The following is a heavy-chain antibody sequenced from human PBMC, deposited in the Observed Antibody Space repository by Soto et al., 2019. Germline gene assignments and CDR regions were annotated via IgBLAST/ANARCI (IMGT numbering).Heavy chain of an antibody. J-gene: IGHJ6*03. CDR3: ARLGNPDYYYYYMDV. CDR1: GYSFTSYW. V-gene: IGHV5-51*01. Sequence: GESLKISCKGSGYSFTSYWIGWVRQMPGKGLEWMGIIYPGDSDTRYSPSFQGQVTISADKSISTAYLQWSSLKASDTAMYYCARLGNPDYYYYYMDVWGKGTTVTVS. CDR2: IYPGDSDT.